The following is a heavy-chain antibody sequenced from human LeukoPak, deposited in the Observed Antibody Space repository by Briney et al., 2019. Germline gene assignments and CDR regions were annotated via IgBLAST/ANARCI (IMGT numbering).Heavy chain of an antibody. D-gene: IGHD3-22*01. Sequence: SETLSLTCTVSGGSISSGDYYWSWIRQPPGKGLEWIAYMYYSGSTYYNPSLKSRVTMSADTSKNQLSLKLSSVTAADTALYYCARPYYYDSRIDPWGQGILVTVSS. V-gene: IGHV4-30-4*01. J-gene: IGHJ5*02. CDR2: MYYSGST. CDR1: GGSISSGDYY. CDR3: ARPYYYDSRIDP.